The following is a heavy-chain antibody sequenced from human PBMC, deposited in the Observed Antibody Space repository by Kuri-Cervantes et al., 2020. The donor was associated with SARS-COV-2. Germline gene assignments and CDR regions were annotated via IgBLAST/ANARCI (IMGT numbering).Heavy chain of an antibody. CDR2: IYYSGST. CDR1: GGSISSDY. D-gene: IGHD6-6*01. Sequence: GSLRLSCTVSGGSISSDYWSWIRQPPGKGLEWIGYIYYSGSTNYNPSLNSRVTISVDTSKNHFSQKLGSVTGADTGVYYCARDPYSSSSAGEENWFDPWGQGTLVTVSS. CDR3: ARDPYSSSSAGEENWFDP. J-gene: IGHJ5*02. V-gene: IGHV4-59*12.